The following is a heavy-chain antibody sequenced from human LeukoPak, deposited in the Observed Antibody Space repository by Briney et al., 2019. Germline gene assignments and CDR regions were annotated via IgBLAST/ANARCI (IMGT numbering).Heavy chain of an antibody. Sequence: SETLSLTCTVSGGSISSYYWSRIRQPAGKGLEWIGRIYTSGSTNYNASLKSRVTISVDTSKNQFSLKLSSVTAADTAVYYCARDYYDSSGSDLDYYYSMDVWGKGTTVTVSS. CDR3: ARDYYDSSGSDLDYYYSMDV. J-gene: IGHJ6*03. V-gene: IGHV4-4*07. CDR1: GGSISSYY. D-gene: IGHD3-22*01. CDR2: IYTSGST.